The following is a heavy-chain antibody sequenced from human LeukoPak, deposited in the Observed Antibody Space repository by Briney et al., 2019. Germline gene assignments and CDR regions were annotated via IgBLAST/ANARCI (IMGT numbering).Heavy chain of an antibody. Sequence: TGGSLGLSCAASGFTFSSHGMHWVRQAPGKGLEWVAFIRYNNDSDKYYAETVKGRFTISGDNSKNTLYLEMNSLRTEDTPVYHWAKEVGRLQQFQHWGQGTLVTVSS. D-gene: IGHD1-26*01. V-gene: IGHV3-30*02. CDR1: GFTFSSHG. J-gene: IGHJ1*01. CDR3: AKEVGRLQQFQH. CDR2: IRYNNDSDK.